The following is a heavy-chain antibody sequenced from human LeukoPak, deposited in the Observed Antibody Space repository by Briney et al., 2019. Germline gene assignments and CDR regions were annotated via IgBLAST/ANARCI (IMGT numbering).Heavy chain of an antibody. Sequence: PSETLSLTCTVSGGSISSYYWSWIRQPPGKGLEWIGYIYYSGSTNHNPSLKSRVTISVDTSKNQFSLKLSSVTAADTAVYYCARGDDYGLSYYYGMDVWGQGTTVTVSS. CDR2: IYYSGST. J-gene: IGHJ6*02. V-gene: IGHV4-59*01. D-gene: IGHD4-17*01. CDR1: GGSISSYY. CDR3: ARGDDYGLSYYYGMDV.